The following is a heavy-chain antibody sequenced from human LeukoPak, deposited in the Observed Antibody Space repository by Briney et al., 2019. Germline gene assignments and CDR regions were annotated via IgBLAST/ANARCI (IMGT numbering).Heavy chain of an antibody. CDR1: GDSVSSNSAA. V-gene: IGHV6-1*01. D-gene: IGHD3-22*01. CDR2: TYYRSKLYT. CDR3: ARGSSRIYYYDSSGYSQAFDY. Sequence: SQTVSLTCALSGDSVSSNSAAWNWVRQSPSRGLEWLGRTYYRSKLYTDYAESVKSRITINPDTSKNQFSLQVNSVTPEDTDVYYCARGSSRIYYYDSSGYSQAFDYWGQGILVTVSS. J-gene: IGHJ4*02.